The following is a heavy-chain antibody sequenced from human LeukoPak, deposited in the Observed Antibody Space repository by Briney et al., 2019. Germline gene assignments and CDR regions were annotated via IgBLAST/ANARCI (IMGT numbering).Heavy chain of an antibody. CDR1: GFTFSDYF. V-gene: IGHV3-11*01. J-gene: IGHJ6*02. CDR2: ISSSGSTI. D-gene: IGHD4-17*01. CDR3: GRTLGDYGAMDV. Sequence: GGSLRLSCAASGFTFSDYFMSCIRQAPGEGLEWVSYISSSGSTIYYADSVKGRFTISRDNAKNSLYLQMNSLRAEDTAVYYCGRTLGDYGAMDVWGQGTTVTVSS.